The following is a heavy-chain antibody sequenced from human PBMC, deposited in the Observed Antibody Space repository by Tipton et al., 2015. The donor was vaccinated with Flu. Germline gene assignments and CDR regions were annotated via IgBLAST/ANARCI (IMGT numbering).Heavy chain of an antibody. CDR1: GGPITTYH. CDR2: ISPSGSS. J-gene: IGHJ5*01. Sequence: GLVKPSETLSLICRVSGGPITTYHWSWIRQSAGKELEWIGRISPSGSSKLNSSLKSRVTMSVDASNNQFSLRLTSVTGAATAVYFCARVRGGYDTYGNGPPGWFDSSGQGTQVTVSS. D-gene: IGHD5-18*01. CDR3: ARVRGGYDTYGNGPPGWFDS. V-gene: IGHV4-4*07.